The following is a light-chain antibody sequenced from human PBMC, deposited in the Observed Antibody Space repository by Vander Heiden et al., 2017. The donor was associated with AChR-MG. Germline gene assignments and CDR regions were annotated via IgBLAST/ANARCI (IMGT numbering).Light chain of an antibody. Sequence: DIVLTPSPGTLSLSPGERATPPCRASQSVSRTYLGWYQQKPGQAPRLLIHGASSRATGIPDRFSGSGSGTDFSLTINRLAPEDFAVYYCHHYGSSPTFGQGTRLQIK. CDR1: QSVSRTY. V-gene: IGKV3-20*01. CDR2: GAS. J-gene: IGKJ5*01. CDR3: HHYGSSPT.